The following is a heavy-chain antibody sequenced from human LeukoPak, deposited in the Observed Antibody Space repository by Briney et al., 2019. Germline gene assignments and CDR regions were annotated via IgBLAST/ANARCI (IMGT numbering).Heavy chain of an antibody. CDR3: AKVDGYTDPRNGMDV. J-gene: IGHJ6*02. CDR1: GFTFSSYW. V-gene: IGHV3-30*18. CDR2: ISYDGTKK. D-gene: IGHD5-24*01. Sequence: GGSLRLSCAASGFTFSSYWMHWVRQAPGKGLEWVAVISYDGTKKFYADSVKGRFTISRDNSKSTLYLQMNSLRAEDTAVYSCAKVDGYTDPRNGMDVWGQGTTVTVSS.